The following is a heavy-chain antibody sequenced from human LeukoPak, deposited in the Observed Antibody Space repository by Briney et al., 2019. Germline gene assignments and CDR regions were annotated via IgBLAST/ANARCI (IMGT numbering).Heavy chain of an antibody. J-gene: IGHJ6*03. D-gene: IGHD5-18*01. CDR3: ARVYGYAFYYMDV. V-gene: IGHV4-59*01. Sequence: PSETLSLTCTVSGVSITSYYWSWIRQPPGKGLEWIGYLYYGDKTNYNPSLKSRVTISVDTSKSQFSLNLRSVTAADTAVYYCARVYGYAFYYMDVWGKGATVTVSS. CDR1: GVSITSYY. CDR2: LYYGDKT.